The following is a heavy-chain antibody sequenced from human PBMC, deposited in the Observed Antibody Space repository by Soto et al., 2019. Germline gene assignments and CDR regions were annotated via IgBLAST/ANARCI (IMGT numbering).Heavy chain of an antibody. CDR3: AKGGIGGMDV. CDR2: IWYDGSQK. Sequence: QVQLVESGGGVVQPGRSLRVYCTASGLTFTTYSFHWVRQGPGKGLEWVAVIWYDGSQKHYTDSVKGRFTISRDNAKNTVFLQMNSLRAEDTAVYYCAKGGIGGMDVWGQGTTVTVS. D-gene: IGHD3-3*01. CDR1: GLTFTTYS. V-gene: IGHV3-33*06. J-gene: IGHJ6*02.